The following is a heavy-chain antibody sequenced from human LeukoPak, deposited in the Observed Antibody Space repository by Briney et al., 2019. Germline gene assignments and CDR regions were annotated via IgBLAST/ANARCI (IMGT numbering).Heavy chain of an antibody. CDR3: AREKYSSGWYGYYMDV. Sequence: SEALSLTCAVYGGSFSGYYWSWIRQPPGKGLEWIGEINHSGSTNYNPSLKSRVTISVDTSKNQFSLKLSSVTAADTAMYYCAREKYSSGWYGYYMDVWGKGTTVTVSS. J-gene: IGHJ6*03. CDR2: INHSGST. CDR1: GGSFSGYY. V-gene: IGHV4-34*01. D-gene: IGHD6-19*01.